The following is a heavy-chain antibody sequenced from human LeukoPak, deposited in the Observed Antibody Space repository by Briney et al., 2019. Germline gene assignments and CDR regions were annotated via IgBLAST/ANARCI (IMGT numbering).Heavy chain of an antibody. Sequence: GGSLRLSCPASGFTFSSYAMSWVRQAPGKGLEWVSAISCSGGSTYYADSVKGRFTISRDNSKNTLYLQMNSLRAEDTAVYYCAKDQGYCSGGSCLLFDYWGQGTLVTVSS. CDR2: ISCSGGST. J-gene: IGHJ4*02. D-gene: IGHD2-15*01. CDR3: AKDQGYCSGGSCLLFDY. CDR1: GFTFSSYA. V-gene: IGHV3-23*01.